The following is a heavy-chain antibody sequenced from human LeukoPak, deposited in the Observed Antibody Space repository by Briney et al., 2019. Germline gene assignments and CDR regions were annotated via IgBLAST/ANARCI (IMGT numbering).Heavy chain of an antibody. V-gene: IGHV3-23*01. J-gene: IGHJ4*02. D-gene: IGHD1-26*01. CDR1: GFTFNNYV. CDR3: AKDHPLMGRSGSYGLDY. Sequence: GGSLRLSCAASGFTFNNYVMSWVRQAPGKVLEWISAISGSGGSTYYADSVKGRFTISRDNSKNTLYLQMNSLRAEDTAVYYCAKDHPLMGRSGSYGLDYWGQGTLVAVSS. CDR2: ISGSGGST.